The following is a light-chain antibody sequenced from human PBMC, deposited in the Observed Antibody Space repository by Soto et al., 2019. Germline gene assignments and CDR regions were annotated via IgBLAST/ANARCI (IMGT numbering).Light chain of an antibody. V-gene: IGLV2-8*01. Sequence: QSVLTQPPSASGSPGQSVTISCTGTSSDVGGYNYVSWYQQHPGKAPKLMIYEVSKRPSGVPDRFSGSKSGNTASLTVSGLQAEDEADYYCSSYAGSNIRYVFGAGTKATVL. CDR3: SSYAGSNIRYV. CDR1: SSDVGGYNY. CDR2: EVS. J-gene: IGLJ1*01.